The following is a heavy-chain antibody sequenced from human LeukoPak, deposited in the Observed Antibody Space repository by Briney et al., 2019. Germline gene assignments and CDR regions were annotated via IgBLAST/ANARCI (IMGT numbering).Heavy chain of an antibody. D-gene: IGHD2-2*01. V-gene: IGHV3-48*03. CDR3: AREYCTTTSCFEYDYYYYMDV. Sequence: PGGSLRLSCAASGFTFSSYEMNWVRQAPGKGLEWVSYISSSGSTIYYADSVKGRFTISRDNAKNSLYLQMNSLRAEDTAVYYCAREYCTTTSCFEYDYYYYMDVWGKGTTVTVSS. CDR2: ISSSGSTI. CDR1: GFTFSSYE. J-gene: IGHJ6*03.